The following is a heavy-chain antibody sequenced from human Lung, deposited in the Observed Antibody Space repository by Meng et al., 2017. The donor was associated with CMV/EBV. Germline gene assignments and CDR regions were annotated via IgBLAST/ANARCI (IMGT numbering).Heavy chain of an antibody. J-gene: IGHJ6*02. CDR3: AREGTMVRGVYYYYYGMDV. Sequence: SETLSLTCTVSGGSISSSSYYWGWIRQPPGRGLEWIGIIYYSGSTYYNPSLKSRVTISLDTSKNQFSLKLSSVTAADTAVYYCAREGTMVRGVYYYYYGMDVWGQGTTVTVSS. D-gene: IGHD3-10*01. V-gene: IGHV4-39*07. CDR1: GGSISSSSYY. CDR2: IYYSGST.